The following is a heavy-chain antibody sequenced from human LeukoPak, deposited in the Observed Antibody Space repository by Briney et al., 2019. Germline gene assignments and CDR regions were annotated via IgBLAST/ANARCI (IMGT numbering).Heavy chain of an antibody. Sequence: GGSLRLSCAASGFTFSSYGMHWVRQAPGKGLEWVAFIRYDGSNKYYGDSVKGRFTISRDNSKNTLYLQMNSLRAEDTAVYYCANDLSGYYYGMDVWGQGTTVTVSS. CDR3: ANDLSGYYYGMDV. D-gene: IGHD3-10*01. V-gene: IGHV3-30*02. CDR2: IRYDGSNK. CDR1: GFTFSSYG. J-gene: IGHJ6*02.